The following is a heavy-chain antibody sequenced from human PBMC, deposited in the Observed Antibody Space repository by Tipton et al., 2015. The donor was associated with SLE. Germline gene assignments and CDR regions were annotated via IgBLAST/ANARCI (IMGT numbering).Heavy chain of an antibody. J-gene: IGHJ5*02. CDR1: GGSISSYY. CDR2: IYYSGST. V-gene: IGHV4-59*08. Sequence: TLSITCTVSGGSISSYYWSWIRQPPGKGLEWIGYIYYSGSTNYNPSLKSRVTISVDTSKNQFSLKLSSVTAADTAVYYCARTDGGNSRSWFDPWGQGTLVTVSS. D-gene: IGHD4-23*01. CDR3: ARTDGGNSRSWFDP.